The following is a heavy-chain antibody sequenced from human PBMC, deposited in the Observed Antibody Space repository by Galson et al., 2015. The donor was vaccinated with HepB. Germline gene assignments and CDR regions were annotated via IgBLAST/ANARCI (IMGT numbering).Heavy chain of an antibody. D-gene: IGHD1-20*01. CDR3: ARGRASITGDWLDP. Sequence: CAISGDSVSSTSAAWNWIRQSPSRGLEWLGRTYYRSKWYNDYELSVRGRITINPDTSKNQFSLHLNSVTPEDTAVYYCARGRASITGDWLDPWGQGTLVTVSS. CDR2: TYYRSKWYN. V-gene: IGHV6-1*01. CDR1: GDSVSSTSAA. J-gene: IGHJ5*02.